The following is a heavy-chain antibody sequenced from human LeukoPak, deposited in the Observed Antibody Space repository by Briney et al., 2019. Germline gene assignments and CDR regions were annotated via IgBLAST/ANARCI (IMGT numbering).Heavy chain of an antibody. J-gene: IGHJ1*01. D-gene: IGHD1-26*01. Sequence: GGSLRLSCAASGFTVSNNRLSWVRQAPGMGLEWVSTIYSDGNTYYPNSVKGRFTISRDGSKNTLYLQLNSLRTEDTAIYYCVREREGSNSEHWGQGTLVTVSS. V-gene: IGHV3-53*01. CDR2: IYSDGNT. CDR1: GFTVSNNR. CDR3: VREREGSNSEH.